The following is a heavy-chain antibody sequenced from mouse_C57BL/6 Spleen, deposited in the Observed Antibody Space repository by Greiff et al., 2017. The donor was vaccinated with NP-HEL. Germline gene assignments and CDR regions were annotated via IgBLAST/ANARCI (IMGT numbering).Heavy chain of an antibody. V-gene: IGHV10-1*01. D-gene: IGHD2-4*01. J-gene: IGHJ2*01. CDR2: IRSKSNNYST. CDR3: VRQGGLTDFDY. CDR1: GFSFNTYA. Sequence: EVMLVESGGGLVQPKGSLKLSCAASGFSFNTYAMHWVRQAPGQGLEWVARIRSKSNNYSTYYADSVKDRFTISRDDSESMLYLQMNNLKTEDTAMYYCVRQGGLTDFDYWGQGTTLTVSS.